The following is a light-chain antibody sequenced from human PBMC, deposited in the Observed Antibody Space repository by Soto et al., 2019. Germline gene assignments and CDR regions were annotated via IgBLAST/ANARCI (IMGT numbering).Light chain of an antibody. V-gene: IGKV1-39*01. CDR3: QHGYVAPYS. CDR2: SAS. Sequence: DIQMTQSPSSVSASIGDTVIITCRASQDINVYLNWYQHKQGEVPKLLIYSASTLHSGVPSRFTGSGSETDFTLTIRGLQPEDFATYYCQHGYVAPYSFGQGTKVDIK. CDR1: QDINVY. J-gene: IGKJ2*03.